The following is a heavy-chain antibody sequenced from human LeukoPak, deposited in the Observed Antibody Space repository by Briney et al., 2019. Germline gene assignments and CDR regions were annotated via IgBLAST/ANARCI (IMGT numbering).Heavy chain of an antibody. D-gene: IGHD2-21*02. V-gene: IGHV1-18*01. CDR1: GYTFANYG. CDR2: ISVYNGNT. Sequence: GASVKVSCKASGYTFANYGINWVRQAPGQGLEWMGWISVYNGNTNYAQNLQGRVTMTTDTSTSTVYMELSSLRSEDTAVYYCARGGCGDSAAPFDDWGQGTLVPVSS. J-gene: IGHJ4*02. CDR3: ARGGCGDSAAPFDD.